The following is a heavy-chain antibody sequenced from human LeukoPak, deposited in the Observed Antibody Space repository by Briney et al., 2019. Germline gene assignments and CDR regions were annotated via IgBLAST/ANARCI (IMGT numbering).Heavy chain of an antibody. CDR1: EFGFSTRW. CDR3: AAGSGWLTDS. V-gene: IGHV3-7*01. CDR2: INQDGSEE. J-gene: IGHJ4*02. Sequence: GGSLRLSCSASEFGFSTRWMNWVRQAPGKGLEWVAMINQDGSEELYVDSLKGRVIISRDDARTSLYLQMDSLRAEDTAVYYCAAGSGWLTDSWGQGTLVTVSS. D-gene: IGHD3-22*01.